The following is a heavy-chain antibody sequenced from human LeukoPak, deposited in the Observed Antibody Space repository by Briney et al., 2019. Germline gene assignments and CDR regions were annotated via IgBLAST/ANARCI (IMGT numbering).Heavy chain of an antibody. CDR2: IYHSGST. V-gene: IGHV4-38-2*02. CDR1: GYSISSGYY. CDR3: ARDMVRGPMDYYYYYMDV. D-gene: IGHD3-10*01. Sequence: SETLSLTCTVSGYSISSGYYWGWIRQPPGKGLEWIGSIYHSGSTYYNPSLKSRVTISVDTSKNQFSLKLSSVTAADTAVYYCARDMVRGPMDYYYYYMDVWGKGTTVTVSS. J-gene: IGHJ6*03.